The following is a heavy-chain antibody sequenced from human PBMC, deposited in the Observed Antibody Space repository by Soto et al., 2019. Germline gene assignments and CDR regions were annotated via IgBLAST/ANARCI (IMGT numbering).Heavy chain of an antibody. CDR2: ISAYNGNT. J-gene: IGHJ5*02. D-gene: IGHD3-22*01. CDR1: GYTFTSYG. V-gene: IGHV1-18*01. Sequence: QVQLVQSGAEVKKPGASVKVSCKASGYTFTSYGISWVRQAPGQGLEWMGWISAYNGNTNYAQKLQGRVTMTTDTSTSTAYMELRSLRSDDTAVYYCARDDYDSSGYYYGPQVNWFDPWGQGTLVTVSS. CDR3: ARDDYDSSGYYYGPQVNWFDP.